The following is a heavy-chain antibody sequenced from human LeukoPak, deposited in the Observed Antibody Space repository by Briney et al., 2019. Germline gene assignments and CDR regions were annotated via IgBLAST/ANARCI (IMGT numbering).Heavy chain of an antibody. CDR3: ARGFNNDFWSGYYKRWFDP. D-gene: IGHD3-3*01. Sequence: GSLRLSCAASGFSLSSHWMSWIRQPPGKGLEWIGEINHSGSTNYNPSLKSRVTISVDTSKNQFSLKLSSVTAADTAVYYCARGFNNDFWSGYYKRWFDPWGQGTLVTVSS. J-gene: IGHJ5*02. CDR2: INHSGST. V-gene: IGHV4-34*01. CDR1: GFSLSSHW.